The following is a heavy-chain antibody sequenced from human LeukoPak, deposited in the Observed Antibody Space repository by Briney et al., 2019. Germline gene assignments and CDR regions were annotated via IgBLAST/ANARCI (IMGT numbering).Heavy chain of an antibody. D-gene: IGHD3-16*01. Sequence: PGGSLRLSCAASGFTFSSYAIHWVRQAPGKGLEWVAVISYDGSNKYYADSVKGRFTISRDNSKNTLYLQMNSLRAEDTAMYYCARHIPRGNNYFDYWGQGTLVTVSS. V-gene: IGHV3-30-3*01. CDR2: ISYDGSNK. CDR3: ARHIPRGNNYFDY. J-gene: IGHJ4*02. CDR1: GFTFSSYA.